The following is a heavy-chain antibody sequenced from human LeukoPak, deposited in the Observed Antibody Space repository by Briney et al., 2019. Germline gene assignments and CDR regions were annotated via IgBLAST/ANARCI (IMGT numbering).Heavy chain of an antibody. CDR2: ISTSSTYT. J-gene: IGHJ5*02. CDR1: GFTFSRQS. Sequence: GGSLRLSCAASGFTFSRQSMNWVRQPPGKGLEWVSSISTSSTYTYYADSVKGRFTISRDNAKNSLYLQMNSLRAEDTAVYYCASSGGIVVPSSRNWFDPWGQGTLVTVSS. D-gene: IGHD3-22*01. V-gene: IGHV3-21*01. CDR3: ASSGGIVVPSSRNWFDP.